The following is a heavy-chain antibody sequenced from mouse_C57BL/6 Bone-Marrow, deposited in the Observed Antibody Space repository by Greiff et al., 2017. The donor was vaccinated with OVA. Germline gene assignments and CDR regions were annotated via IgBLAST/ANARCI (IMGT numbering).Heavy chain of an antibody. Sequence: VKLVESGAELVRPGASVTLSCKASGYTFTDYEMHWVKQTPVHGLEWIGAIDPETGGTAYNQKFKGKAILTADKSSSTAYMELRSLTSEDSAVYYCTRQLRLRGWFAYWGQGTLVTVSA. CDR3: TRQLRLRGWFAY. V-gene: IGHV1-15*01. J-gene: IGHJ3*01. D-gene: IGHD3-2*02. CDR2: IDPETGGT. CDR1: GYTFTDYE.